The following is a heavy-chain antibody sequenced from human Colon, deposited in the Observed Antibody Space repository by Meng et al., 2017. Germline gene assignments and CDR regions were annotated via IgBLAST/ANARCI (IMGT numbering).Heavy chain of an antibody. CDR1: GGTFSSYA. D-gene: IGHD6-19*01. V-gene: IGHV1-69*13. CDR3: ARDSSGWSSGYYYGMDV. Sequence: SVKVSCKASGGTFSSYAISWVRQAPGQGLEWMGGIIPIFGTANYAQKFQGRVTITADESTSTAYMELSSLRSEDTAVYYCARDSSGWSSGYYYGMDVWGQGTTVTVYS. CDR2: IIPIFGTA. J-gene: IGHJ6*01.